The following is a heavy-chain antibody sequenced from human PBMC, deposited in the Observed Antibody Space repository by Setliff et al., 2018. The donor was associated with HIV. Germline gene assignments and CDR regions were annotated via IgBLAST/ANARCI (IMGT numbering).Heavy chain of an antibody. CDR1: GYSISSGYY. CDR3: ARIPYSSGWYLDC. Sequence: SETLSLTCAVSGYSISSGYYWGWIRQPPGKGLEWIGSSYHSESTYYNPSLKSRVTISVDTSKNQFSLKLSSVTAADTAVYYCARIPYSSGWYLDCWGQGTLVTVSS. V-gene: IGHV4-38-2*01. CDR2: SYHSEST. D-gene: IGHD6-19*01. J-gene: IGHJ4*02.